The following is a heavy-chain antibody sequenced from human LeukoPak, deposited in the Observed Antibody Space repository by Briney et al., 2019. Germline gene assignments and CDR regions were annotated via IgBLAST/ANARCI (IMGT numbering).Heavy chain of an antibody. J-gene: IGHJ4*02. Sequence: PGGSLRLSCAASGFIFSSYWMSWVRQAPGKGLEWVANIKQDGSEKYYVDSVKGRFTISRDNAKNSLYLQMNSLRAEDTAVYYCASQATARPDYWGQGTLVTVSS. CDR2: IKQDGSEK. V-gene: IGHV3-7*01. CDR1: GFIFSSYW. CDR3: ASQATARPDY.